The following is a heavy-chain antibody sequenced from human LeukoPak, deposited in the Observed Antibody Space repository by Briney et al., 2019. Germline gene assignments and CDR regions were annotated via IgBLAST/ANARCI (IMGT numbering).Heavy chain of an antibody. D-gene: IGHD5-12*01. CDR2: FYYREST. Sequence: PSETLSLTCTVAGGSISSSSFYWGWFRQPPGKGLEWVGSFYYRESTNYNPSLTSRVTISVDTSKNQFSLRLSSVTAADTAMYYCATHPRANSGCDLSDFWGQGTLVTVSS. CDR3: ATHPRANSGCDLSDF. V-gene: IGHV4-39*01. J-gene: IGHJ4*02. CDR1: GGSISSSSFY.